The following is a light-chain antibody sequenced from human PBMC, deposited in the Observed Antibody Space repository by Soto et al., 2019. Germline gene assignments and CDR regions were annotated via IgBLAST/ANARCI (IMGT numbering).Light chain of an antibody. V-gene: IGLV2-14*01. Sequence: QSVGTQPACVSLSPGQSITISGTGTTSDVGGYNYVSWYQQHPGKVPKLLIHEVSNRPSGVSNRFSGSKSGNTASLTISGLQAEDEADYYCLSKTSSISYVFGTGTKVTVL. J-gene: IGLJ1*01. CDR2: EVS. CDR1: TSDVGGYNY. CDR3: LSKTSSISYV.